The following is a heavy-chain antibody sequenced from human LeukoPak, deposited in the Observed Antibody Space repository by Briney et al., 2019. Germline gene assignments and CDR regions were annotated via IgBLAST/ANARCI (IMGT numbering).Heavy chain of an antibody. CDR2: IYYSGST. V-gene: IGHV4-31*03. J-gene: IGHJ4*02. D-gene: IGHD3-22*01. Sequence: SETLSLTCTVSLGSITGGDYYWTWIRQNPGKGLEWIGYIYYSGSTYYNPSPKSRVSISVDTSQNQFSLKLSSVTAADTAVYYCARLRYDGSGYSLDYWGQGTLVTVSS. CDR1: LGSITGGDYY. CDR3: ARLRYDGSGYSLDY.